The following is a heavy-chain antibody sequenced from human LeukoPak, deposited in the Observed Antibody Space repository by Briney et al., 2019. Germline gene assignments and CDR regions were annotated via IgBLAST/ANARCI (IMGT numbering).Heavy chain of an antibody. CDR1: GFTFTDYW. J-gene: IGHJ4*02. D-gene: IGHD6-19*01. V-gene: IGHV3-7*01. CDR3: ARVVSGWSEAPLDY. Sequence: PGGSLRLSCAASGFTFTDYWMSWVRQAPGKGLEWVANIKRDGSEKYYVDSVKGRFTISRDNAKNTLYLQMNSLRAEDTAVYYCARVVSGWSEAPLDYWGQGTLVTVSS. CDR2: IKRDGSEK.